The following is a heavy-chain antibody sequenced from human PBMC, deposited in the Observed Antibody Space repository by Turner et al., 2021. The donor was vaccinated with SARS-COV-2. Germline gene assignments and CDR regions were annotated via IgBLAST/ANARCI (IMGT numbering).Heavy chain of an antibody. Sequence: QVQLVQSGAEVKKPGASVKVSCKVSGYTLIELSMHWVRQAPGKGLEWMGGFDPEDGETIYAQKFQGRVTMTKDTSTDTAYMELSSLRSEDTAVYYCATGYAYCGADCSIDYWGQGTLVTVSS. J-gene: IGHJ4*02. CDR2: FDPEDGET. V-gene: IGHV1-24*01. CDR1: GYTLIELS. CDR3: ATGYAYCGADCSIDY. D-gene: IGHD2-21*02.